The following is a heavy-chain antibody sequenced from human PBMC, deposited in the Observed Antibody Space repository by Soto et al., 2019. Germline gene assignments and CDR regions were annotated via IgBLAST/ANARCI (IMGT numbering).Heavy chain of an antibody. D-gene: IGHD3-3*01. CDR1: GFRFDYYN. CDR3: ARETLSFGSALDV. Sequence: GGSLRLSCAASGFRFDYYNIHWARQAPGKGLEWVSLITWNGGNTYYADSVKGRFTISRDGTTESVSLQMTSLKREDTGLYYCARETLSFGSALDVWGQGTMVTVSS. V-gene: IGHV3-43*01. CDR2: ITWNGGNT. J-gene: IGHJ6*02.